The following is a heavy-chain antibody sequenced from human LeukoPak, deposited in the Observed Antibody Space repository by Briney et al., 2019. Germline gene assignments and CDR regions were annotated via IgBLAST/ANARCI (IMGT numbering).Heavy chain of an antibody. V-gene: IGHV4-61*01. Sequence: PSETLSLTCTVSGGSISSGSYYWSWIRQPPGKGLEWIGNIYYSGSTNYNPSLKSRVTISVDTSKNQFSLKLSSVTAADTAVYYCARAKWELLIYFDYWGQGTLVTVSS. J-gene: IGHJ4*02. D-gene: IGHD1-26*01. CDR2: IYYSGST. CDR3: ARAKWELLIYFDY. CDR1: GGSISSGSYY.